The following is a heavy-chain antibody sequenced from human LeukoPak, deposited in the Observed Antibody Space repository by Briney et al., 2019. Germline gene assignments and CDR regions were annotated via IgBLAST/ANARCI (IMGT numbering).Heavy chain of an antibody. CDR3: ARDQSGSYPAPIVY. CDR2: ISAYNGNT. CDR1: GYTFTSYG. V-gene: IGHV1-18*01. D-gene: IGHD1-26*01. Sequence: ASVKVSCKASGYTFTSYGISWVRQAPGQGLEWMGWISAYNGNTNYAQKLQGRVTMTTDTSTSTAYMELRSPRSDDTAVYYCARDQSGSYPAPIVYWGQGTLVTVSS. J-gene: IGHJ4*02.